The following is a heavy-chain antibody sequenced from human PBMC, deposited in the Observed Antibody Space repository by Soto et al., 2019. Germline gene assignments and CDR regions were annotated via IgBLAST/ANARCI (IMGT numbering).Heavy chain of an antibody. CDR3: ARSYGDYVHFDY. Sequence: TLSLTCAVSGGSISSGGYSWSWIRQPPGKGLEWIGYIYHSGSTYYNPSPKSRVTISVDRSKNQFSLKLSSVTAADTAVYYCARSYGDYVHFDYWGQGNLVPVCS. CDR2: IYHSGST. V-gene: IGHV4-30-2*01. J-gene: IGHJ4*02. CDR1: GGSISSGGYS. D-gene: IGHD4-17*01.